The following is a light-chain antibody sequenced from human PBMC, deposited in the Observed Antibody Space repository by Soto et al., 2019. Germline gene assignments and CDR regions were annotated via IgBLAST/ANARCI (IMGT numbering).Light chain of an antibody. Sequence: QSALTQPASVSGSHGQSITISCTGTSSDVGSYKLVSWYQHHPGKAPKLIIYEGSERPSGVSHRFSGSKSGNTASLTISGLQAEDEADYYCCSYADITLFGGGTKLTVL. V-gene: IGLV2-23*01. CDR1: SSDVGSYKL. CDR3: CSYADITL. CDR2: EGS. J-gene: IGLJ2*01.